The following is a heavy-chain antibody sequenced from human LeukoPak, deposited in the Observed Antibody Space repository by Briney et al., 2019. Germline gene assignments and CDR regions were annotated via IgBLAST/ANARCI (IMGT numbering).Heavy chain of an antibody. J-gene: IGHJ4*02. Sequence: GGSLRLSCEASGFNFNTISMNWVRQAPGKGLEWVSSISPDGDTIYHADSEKGRFTTSRDNAERSLYLQMNSLRAEDTAVYYCTRDLPVPSLVRGIIIYGLIDYWGQGTLVTVSS. CDR1: GFNFNTIS. CDR2: ISPDGDTI. D-gene: IGHD3-10*01. V-gene: IGHV3-21*01. CDR3: TRDLPVPSLVRGIIIYGLIDY.